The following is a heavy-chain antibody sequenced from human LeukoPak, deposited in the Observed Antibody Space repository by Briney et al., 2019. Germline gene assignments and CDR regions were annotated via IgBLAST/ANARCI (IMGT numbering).Heavy chain of an antibody. CDR2: ISSSSSYI. V-gene: IGHV3-21*01. J-gene: IGHJ5*02. CDR3: ARDRIVVVPAALVFDP. D-gene: IGHD2-2*01. Sequence: GGSLRLSCAAPGFTFSSYSMNWVRQAPGKGLEWVSSISSSSSYIYYADSVKGRFTISRDNAKNSLYLQMNSLRAEDTAVYYCARDRIVVVPAALVFDPWGQGTLVTVSS. CDR1: GFTFSSYS.